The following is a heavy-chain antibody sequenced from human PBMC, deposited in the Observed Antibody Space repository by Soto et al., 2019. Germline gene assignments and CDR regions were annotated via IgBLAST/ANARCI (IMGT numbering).Heavy chain of an antibody. Sequence: QVQLQESGPGLVKPSGTLSLTCGVSGDSFRGANWWTWVRQAPGKGLEWIGDILHTGNTDYSPSLGSRVTISINTSKKEFSLTLSSVTATDTAVYYCARSPRRVDGKWYLDYWGQGVLVTVSS. CDR2: ILHTGNT. CDR3: ARSPRRVDGKWYLDY. V-gene: IGHV4-4*02. J-gene: IGHJ4*02. D-gene: IGHD2-15*01. CDR1: GDSFRGANW.